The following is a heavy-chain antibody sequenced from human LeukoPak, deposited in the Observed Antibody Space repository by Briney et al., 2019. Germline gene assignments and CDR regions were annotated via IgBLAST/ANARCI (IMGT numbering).Heavy chain of an antibody. J-gene: IGHJ4*02. Sequence: GGSLRLSCAASGFTFSTFAMVWVRQPPGKGLEWVSSIFPSGGEIHYADSVRGRFTISRDNSKGTLSLRMNSLRAEDTAIYYCATYRQVLLPFESWGQGTLVTVSS. V-gene: IGHV3-23*01. CDR2: IFPSGGEI. D-gene: IGHD2-8*02. CDR1: GFTFSTFA. CDR3: ATYRQVLLPFES.